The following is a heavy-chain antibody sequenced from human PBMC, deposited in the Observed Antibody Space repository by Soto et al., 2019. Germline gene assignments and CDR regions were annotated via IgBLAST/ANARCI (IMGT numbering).Heavy chain of an antibody. D-gene: IGHD5-12*01. Sequence: EVQLVESGGGLVQPGGSLRLSCEASGLTFSSYWMSWVRQAPGKGLEWVAIIKEDGTEIYYVDSVKGRFTTSRDNAKNSLYLQMNCLRAEDTAVYYCARDGDGYTRVAFDIWGQGTMVTVSS. CDR3: ARDGDGYTRVAFDI. CDR2: IKEDGTEI. J-gene: IGHJ3*02. V-gene: IGHV3-7*04. CDR1: GLTFSSYW.